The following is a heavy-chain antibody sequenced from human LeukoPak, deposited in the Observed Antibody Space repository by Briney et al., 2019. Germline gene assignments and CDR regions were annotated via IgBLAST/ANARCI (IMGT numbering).Heavy chain of an antibody. J-gene: IGHJ4*02. Sequence: GGSLRLSCAASGFNVSSNYMSWVRQAPGKGLEWVAVISYDGSNKYYADSVKGRFTISRDNSKNTLYLQMNSLRAEDTAVYYCARGGIVGANFDYWGQGTLVTVSS. V-gene: IGHV3-30*01. CDR3: ARGGIVGANFDY. CDR2: ISYDGSNK. CDR1: GFNVSSNY. D-gene: IGHD1-26*01.